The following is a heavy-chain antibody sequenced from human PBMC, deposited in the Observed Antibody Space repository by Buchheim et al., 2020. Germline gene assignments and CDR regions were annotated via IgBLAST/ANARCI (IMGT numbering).Heavy chain of an antibody. CDR3: ARGAQKMATIPDY. J-gene: IGHJ4*02. CDR1: GFTFSSYS. Sequence: EVQLVESGGGLVQPGGSLRLSCAASGFTFSSYSMNWVRQAPGKGLEWVSYISSSSSTIYYADSVKGRFTISRDNAENSLYLQMNSLRAEDTAVYYCARGAQKMATIPDYWGQGTL. D-gene: IGHD5-24*01. CDR2: ISSSSSTI. V-gene: IGHV3-48*01.